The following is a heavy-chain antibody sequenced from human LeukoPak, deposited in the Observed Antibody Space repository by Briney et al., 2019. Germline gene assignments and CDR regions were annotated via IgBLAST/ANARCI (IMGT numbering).Heavy chain of an antibody. CDR1: GFTFSSYA. D-gene: IGHD6-13*01. V-gene: IGHV3-30-3*01. CDR2: ISYDGSNK. Sequence: PGRSLRLSCAASGFTFSSYAMHWVRQAPGKGLEWVAVISYDGSNKYYADSVKGRFTISRDNSKNTLYLQMNSLRAEDTAVYYCARDQQLVPGAFDIWGQGTMVTVSS. CDR3: ARDQQLVPGAFDI. J-gene: IGHJ3*02.